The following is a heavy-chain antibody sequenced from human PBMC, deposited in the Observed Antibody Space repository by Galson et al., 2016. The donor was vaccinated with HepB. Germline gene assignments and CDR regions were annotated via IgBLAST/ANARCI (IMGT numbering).Heavy chain of an antibody. Sequence: SETLSLTCAVYGGSFSGYYWSWIRQPPGKGLEWIGEINHSGSTNYNPSLKCRVTISVDTSKNQFSLKLSSVTAADTAVYYCARGDNPDYGDYASAYYYMDVWGKGTTVTVSS. CDR1: GGSFSGYY. CDR3: ARGDNPDYGDYASAYYYMDV. CDR2: INHSGST. D-gene: IGHD4-17*01. J-gene: IGHJ6*03. V-gene: IGHV4-34*01.